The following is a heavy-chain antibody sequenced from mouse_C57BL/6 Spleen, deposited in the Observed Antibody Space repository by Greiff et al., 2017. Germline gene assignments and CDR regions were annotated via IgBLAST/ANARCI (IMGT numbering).Heavy chain of an antibody. CDR3: ARGDGYYGAMDY. Sequence: EVMLVESGGGLVQPGGSLKLSCAASGFTFSDYYMYWVRQTPEKRLEWVAYISNGGGSTYYPDTVKGRFTISRDNAKNTLYLQMSRLKSEDTAMYDCARGDGYYGAMDYWGQGTSVTVSS. V-gene: IGHV5-12*01. CDR2: ISNGGGST. D-gene: IGHD2-3*01. J-gene: IGHJ4*01. CDR1: GFTFSDYY.